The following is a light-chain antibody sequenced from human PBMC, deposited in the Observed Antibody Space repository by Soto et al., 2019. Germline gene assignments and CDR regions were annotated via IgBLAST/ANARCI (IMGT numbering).Light chain of an antibody. CDR2: AAS. CDR1: QSISSY. J-gene: IGKJ1*01. Sequence: IQMTQSPSSLSASVGDRVTITCRASQSISSYLNWYQQKPGKAPKLLIYAASSLQSGVPSRFSGSRSGTDFTLTISSLQPEDFATYYCQQSYSNPRTFGQGTKVDIK. CDR3: QQSYSNPRT. V-gene: IGKV1-39*01.